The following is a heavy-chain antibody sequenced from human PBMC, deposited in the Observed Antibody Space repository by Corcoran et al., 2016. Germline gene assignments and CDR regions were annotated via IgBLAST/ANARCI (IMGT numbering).Heavy chain of an antibody. J-gene: IGHJ4*02. D-gene: IGHD3-3*01. CDR2: IYYSGST. CDR3: AAHRYYDFWSGYYTGYYFDY. CDR1: GGSISSSSYY. Sequence: QLQLQESGPGLVKPSETLSLTCTVSGGSISSSSYYWGWIRQPPGKGLEWIGSIYYSGSTYYNPSLKSRVTISVDTSKNQFSLKLSSVTAADTAVYYCAAHRYYDFWSGYYTGYYFDYWGQGTLVTVSS. V-gene: IGHV4-39*07.